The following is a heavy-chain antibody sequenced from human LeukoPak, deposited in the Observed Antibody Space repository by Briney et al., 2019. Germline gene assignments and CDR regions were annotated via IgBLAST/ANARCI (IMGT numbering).Heavy chain of an antibody. D-gene: IGHD3-10*01. CDR3: ARELWFGESHRPDYRDAFDI. J-gene: IGHJ3*02. CDR1: GFTFSSYS. V-gene: IGHV3-21*01. CDR2: ISSSSSYI. Sequence: GGSLRLSCAASGFTFSSYSMNWVRQAPGKGLEWVSSISSSSSYIYYADSVKGRFTISRDNAKNSLYLQMNSLRAEDTAVYYCARELWFGESHRPDYRDAFDIWGQGTMVTASS.